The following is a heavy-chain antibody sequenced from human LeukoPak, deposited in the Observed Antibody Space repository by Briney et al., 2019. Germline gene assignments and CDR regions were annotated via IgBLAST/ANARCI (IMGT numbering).Heavy chain of an antibody. CDR1: GGSVSSGSYC. D-gene: IGHD6-13*01. CDR2: IYYSGST. Sequence: PSETLSLTCTVSGGSVSSGSYCWSWIRQPPGKGLEWIGYIYYSGSTNYNPSLKSRVTISVDTSKNQFSLKLSSVTAADTAVYYCARDRSSSWSPDYYYHGMDVWGQGTTVTVSS. CDR3: ARDRSSSWSPDYYYHGMDV. J-gene: IGHJ6*02. V-gene: IGHV4-61*01.